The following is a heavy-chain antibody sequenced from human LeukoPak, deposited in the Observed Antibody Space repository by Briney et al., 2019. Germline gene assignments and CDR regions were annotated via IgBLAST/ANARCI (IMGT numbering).Heavy chain of an antibody. CDR1: GGSFSGYY. V-gene: IGHV4-34*01. J-gene: IGHJ4*02. Sequence: SETLSLTCAVSGGSFSGYYWSWIRQPPGKGLEWIGEINHSGSTNYNPSFKSRVTISGDTSKNQFSLKLTSVAAADTAVYYCARRRYFDWLSPFDYWGREPWSPSPQ. D-gene: IGHD3-9*01. CDR3: ARRRYFDWLSPFDY. CDR2: INHSGST.